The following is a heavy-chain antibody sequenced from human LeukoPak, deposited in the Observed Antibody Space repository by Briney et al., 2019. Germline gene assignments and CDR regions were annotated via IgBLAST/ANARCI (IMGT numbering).Heavy chain of an antibody. Sequence: GSLILSCAASGFTFSSYAMHWVRQAPGKGLEWVAVISYDGSNKYYADSVKGRFTISRDNSKNTLYLQMNSLRAEDTAVYYCARDICSSTSCYTGRFDYWGQGTLVTVSS. CDR2: ISYDGSNK. V-gene: IGHV3-30-3*01. D-gene: IGHD2-2*02. CDR1: GFTFSSYA. J-gene: IGHJ4*02. CDR3: ARDICSSTSCYTGRFDY.